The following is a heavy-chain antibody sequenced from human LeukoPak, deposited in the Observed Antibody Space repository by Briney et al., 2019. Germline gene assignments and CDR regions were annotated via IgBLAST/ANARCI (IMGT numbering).Heavy chain of an antibody. Sequence: SETLSLTCTVSGGSIRGYYWSWIPQPPGKGLEWIGYIYYSGSTNYNPSLKSRVTISVDTSKNQFSLKLSSVTAADTAVYYCARGSPGYYDSSPDYWGQGTLVTVSS. V-gene: IGHV4-59*01. CDR3: ARGSPGYYDSSPDY. J-gene: IGHJ4*02. CDR1: GGSIRGYY. D-gene: IGHD3-22*01. CDR2: IYYSGST.